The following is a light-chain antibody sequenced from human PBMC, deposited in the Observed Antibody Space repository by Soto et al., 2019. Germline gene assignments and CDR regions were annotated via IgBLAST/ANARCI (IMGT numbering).Light chain of an antibody. CDR3: TSYTSSVTLV. CDR1: SSDVGAYNY. J-gene: IGLJ3*02. CDR2: DVI. V-gene: IGLV2-14*01. Sequence: QSVLTQPASVSGSPGQSITISCTGTSSDVGAYNYVSWYQQHPGKVPKLIIYDVINRPSGSSSRFSGSKSVNTASLTISGLQAEDEADYYCTSYTSSVTLVFGGGTKLTVL.